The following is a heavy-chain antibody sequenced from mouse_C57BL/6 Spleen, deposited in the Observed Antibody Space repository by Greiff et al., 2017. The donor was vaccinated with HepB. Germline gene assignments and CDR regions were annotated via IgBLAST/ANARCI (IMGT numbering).Heavy chain of an antibody. D-gene: IGHD2-2*01. J-gene: IGHJ2*01. Sequence: QVHVKQPGAELVKPGASVKLSCKASGYTFTSYWMHWVKQRPGQGLEWIGMIHPNSGSTNYNEKFKSKATLTVDKSSSTAYMQLSSLTSEDSAVYYCAISTMVTSDYWGQGTTLTVSS. CDR1: GYTFTSYW. CDR3: AISTMVTSDY. V-gene: IGHV1-64*01. CDR2: IHPNSGST.